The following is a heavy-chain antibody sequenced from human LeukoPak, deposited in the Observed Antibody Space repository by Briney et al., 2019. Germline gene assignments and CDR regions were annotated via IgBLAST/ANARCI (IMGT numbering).Heavy chain of an antibody. CDR2: IYYTGNT. Sequence: PSETLSLTCAVAGGSISNSNYYWGWIRQPPGKGLECIGTIYYTGNTYYNPSLKSRVTISVDTSNYLFSLSLRPGTAADTAVYYCARRIAAAGHGGDYFDYWGQGTLVTVSS. CDR3: ARRIAAAGHGGDYFDY. D-gene: IGHD6-13*01. V-gene: IGHV4-39*02. CDR1: GGSISNSNYY. J-gene: IGHJ4*02.